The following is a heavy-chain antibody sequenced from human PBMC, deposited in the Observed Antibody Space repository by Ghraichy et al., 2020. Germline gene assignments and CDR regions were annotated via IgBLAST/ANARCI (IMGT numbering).Heavy chain of an antibody. D-gene: IGHD6-6*01. V-gene: IGHV4-34*01. CDR2: INHSGST. Sequence: GSLRLSCAVYGGSFSGYYWSWIRQPPGKGLEWIGEINHSGSTNYNPSLKSRVTISVDTSKNQFSLKLSSVTAADTAVYYCARGAYSSSSDFYYYYGMDVWGQGTTVTVSS. J-gene: IGHJ6*02. CDR3: ARGAYSSSSDFYYYYGMDV. CDR1: GGSFSGYY.